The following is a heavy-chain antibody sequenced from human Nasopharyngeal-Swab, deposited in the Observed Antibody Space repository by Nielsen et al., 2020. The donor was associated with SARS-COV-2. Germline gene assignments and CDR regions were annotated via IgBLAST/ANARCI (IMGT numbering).Heavy chain of an antibody. CDR3: TTDFYFDY. CDR2: LGDKDHNYAI. CDR1: GSIFSASA. J-gene: IGHJ4*02. V-gene: IGHV3-73*01. Sequence: GESLKISCAASGSIFSASAIHWVRQASGKGLEWVGRLGDKDHNYAITYGASVQGRFTISRDDSKNTAFLQMDSLKTEDTALYYCTTDFYFDYWGQGTLVTVSS.